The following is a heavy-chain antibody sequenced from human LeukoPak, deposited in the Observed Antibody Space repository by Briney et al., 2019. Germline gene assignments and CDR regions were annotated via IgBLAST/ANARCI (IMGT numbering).Heavy chain of an antibody. D-gene: IGHD3-16*02. CDR3: TTRGYDYVGGSYRTPLFDP. Sequence: GGSLRLSCAASGFTFSNAWMSWVRQAPGKGLEWVGRIKSKTDGGTTDYAAPVKGRFTISRDDSKNTLYLQMNSLKTEDTAVYYCTTRGYDYVGGSYRTPLFDPWGQGTLVTVSS. CDR2: IKSKTDGGTT. J-gene: IGHJ5*02. V-gene: IGHV3-15*01. CDR1: GFTFSNAW.